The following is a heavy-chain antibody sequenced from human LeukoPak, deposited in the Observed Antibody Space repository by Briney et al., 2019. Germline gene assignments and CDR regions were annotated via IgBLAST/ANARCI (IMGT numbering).Heavy chain of an antibody. D-gene: IGHD1-26*01. CDR1: GDSISDNSYY. J-gene: IGHJ4*02. V-gene: IGHV4-39*01. CDR2: IYYSGST. Sequence: PSETLSLTCSVSGDSISDNSYYWGWIRQPPGKRLEWIGTIYYSGSTYYNPSLKSRVTISVDTSKNQFSLKLSSVTAADTAVYYCARFQGELLPDSPTVDWGQGTLVTVSS. CDR3: ARFQGELLPDSPTVD.